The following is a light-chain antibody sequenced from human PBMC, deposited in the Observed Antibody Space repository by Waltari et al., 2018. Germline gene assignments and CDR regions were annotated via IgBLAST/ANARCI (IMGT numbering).Light chain of an antibody. CDR1: SLNRYY. CDR2: GKN. CDR3: SSRDIRGIQLL. Sequence: SSELTQDPAVSVALGPTVRITCHGNSLNRYYANWYQQRAGQAPLLVIYGKNKRPSGIPARFSGSSLGDTSSLTITAARAEDEADYYCSSRDIRGIQLLFGGGTKLTVL. J-gene: IGLJ3*02. V-gene: IGLV3-19*01.